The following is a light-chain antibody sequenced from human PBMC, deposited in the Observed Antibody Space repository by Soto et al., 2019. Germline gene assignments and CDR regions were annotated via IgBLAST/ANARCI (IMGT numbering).Light chain of an antibody. CDR3: QQYGSSPPYT. V-gene: IGKV3-20*01. CDR1: RSIASSY. J-gene: IGKJ2*01. CDR2: AAS. Sequence: EIVLTQSPDTLSLSPGERATLSCRASRSIASSYLAWYQQKPGQAPRLLIYAASTRATVIPDRFSGSGSATDFTLTISRLEPEDFAVYYCQQYGSSPPYTFGQGTKLEIK.